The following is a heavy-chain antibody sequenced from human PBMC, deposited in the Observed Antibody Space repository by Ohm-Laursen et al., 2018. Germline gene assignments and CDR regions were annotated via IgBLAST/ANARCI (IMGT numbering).Heavy chain of an antibody. CDR2: IYYSGST. Sequence: SETLSLTCTVSGGSISSYYWSWIRQPPGKGLERIGYIYYSGSTNYNPSLKSRVTISVDTSKNQFSLKLSSVTAADTAVYYCARDGDYVAFDIWGQGTMVTVSS. CDR3: ARDGDYVAFDI. J-gene: IGHJ3*02. V-gene: IGHV4-59*01. CDR1: GGSISSYY. D-gene: IGHD4-17*01.